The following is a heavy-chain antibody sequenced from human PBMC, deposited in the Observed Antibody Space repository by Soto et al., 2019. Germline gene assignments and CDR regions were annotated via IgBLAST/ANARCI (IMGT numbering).Heavy chain of an antibody. CDR3: AREATYSSGRGMDV. D-gene: IGHD3-22*01. J-gene: IGHJ4*02. Sequence: EVQLVESGGGSVQPGGSLRLHCAASGFTFSSYWMYWVRQAPGTGLFWVSRINSEGSSRRYADSVNGRFTVSRDNAKNTLYLQMNSLRAEDTAVYYCAREATYSSGRGMDVWGQGTLVTVSS. CDR2: INSEGSSR. CDR1: GFTFSSYW. V-gene: IGHV3-74*01.